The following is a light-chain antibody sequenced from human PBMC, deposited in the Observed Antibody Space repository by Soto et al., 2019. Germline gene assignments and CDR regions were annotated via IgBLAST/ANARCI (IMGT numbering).Light chain of an antibody. J-gene: IGKJ4*01. CDR1: QSVSSN. V-gene: IGKV3-15*01. CDR3: QQYNNWPLT. CDR2: GAS. Sequence: SPATLSVSPGERATLSCRASQSVSSNLAWYQQKPGQAPRLLIYGASTRATGIPARFSGSGSGTEFTLTISSLQSEDFAVYYCQQYNNWPLTFGGGTKV.